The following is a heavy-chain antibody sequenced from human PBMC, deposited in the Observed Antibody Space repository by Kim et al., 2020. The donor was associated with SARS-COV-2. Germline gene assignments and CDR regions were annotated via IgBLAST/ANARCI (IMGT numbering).Heavy chain of an antibody. CDR1: GFTFSSYG. D-gene: IGHD3-22*01. Sequence: GGSLRLSCAASGFTFSSYGMHWVRQAPGKGLEWVAVISYDGSNKYYADSVKGRFTISRDNSKNTLYLQMNSLRAEDTAVYYCAKEFRYCSVGSGYYYIDYWGQGTLVTVSS. V-gene: IGHV3-30*18. J-gene: IGHJ4*02. CDR2: ISYDGSNK. CDR3: AKEFRYCSVGSGYYYIDY.